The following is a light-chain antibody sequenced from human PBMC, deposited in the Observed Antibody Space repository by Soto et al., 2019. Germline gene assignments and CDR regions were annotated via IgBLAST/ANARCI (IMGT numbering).Light chain of an antibody. J-gene: IGKJ4*01. CDR2: GAS. CDR1: QGVSSSY. V-gene: IGKV3-20*01. CDR3: QLYRTS. Sequence: EIVLTQSPGTLSLSPGERATLSCRASQGVSSSYLAWYQQKPGQPPRLLIYGASSRATGIPDRFSGSGSGTDFTLISTILVPDDFGVYYCQLYRTSFGGGTKVEIK.